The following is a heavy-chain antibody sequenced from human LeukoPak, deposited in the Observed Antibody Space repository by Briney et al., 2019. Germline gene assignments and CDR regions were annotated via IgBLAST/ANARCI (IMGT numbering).Heavy chain of an antibody. CDR1: GFTFSSYS. V-gene: IGHV3-21*01. D-gene: IGHD3-10*01. CDR3: ARDYLSGAFDI. Sequence: GGSLRLSCAASGFTFSSYSMNWVRQAPGQGLEWVSSISSSSSYIYYADSVKGRFTISRDNAKNSLYLQMNSLRAEDTAVYYCARDYLSGAFDIWGQGTMVTVSS. CDR2: ISSSSSYI. J-gene: IGHJ3*02.